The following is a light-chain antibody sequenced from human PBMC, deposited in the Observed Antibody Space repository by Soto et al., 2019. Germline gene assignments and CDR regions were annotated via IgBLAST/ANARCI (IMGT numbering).Light chain of an antibody. Sequence: QTVVTQPASVYGSPGQSITISCTGTSSDVGGYNYVSWYQQHPGKAPKLMIYDVSNRPSGVSNRFSGSKSGNTASLTISGLQAEDEADYYCSSYTSSSRVVFGGGTKPDRP. CDR3: SSYTSSSRVV. CDR2: DVS. CDR1: SSDVGGYNY. J-gene: IGLJ2*01. V-gene: IGLV2-14*01.